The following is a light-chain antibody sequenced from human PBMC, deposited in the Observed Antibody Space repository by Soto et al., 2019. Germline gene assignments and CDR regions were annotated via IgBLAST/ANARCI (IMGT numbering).Light chain of an antibody. CDR1: QSVSSN. V-gene: IGKV3-15*01. CDR2: GAS. Sequence: EIVMTQSPATLSVSPWERATLSCRASQSVSSNLAWYQQTPGQAPRLLIYGASTRATGIPARFSGSGSGTEFALTISSLQSEDSAVYYCQQYNKWPPITFGQGTRLEIK. J-gene: IGKJ5*01. CDR3: QQYNKWPPIT.